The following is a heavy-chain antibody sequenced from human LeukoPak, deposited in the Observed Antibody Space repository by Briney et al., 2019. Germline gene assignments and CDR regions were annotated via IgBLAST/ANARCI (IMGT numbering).Heavy chain of an antibody. CDR1: GGSISSSSYY. Sequence: SETRSLTCTVSGGSISSSSYYWGWIRQPPLKGLEWIGSIYYSGSTYYNPSLKSRVTILVYTSKNQFSLKLSSVTAADSAVYYCARDIAVAGPLDCWGQGTLVTVSS. CDR3: ARDIAVAGPLDC. V-gene: IGHV4-39*07. J-gene: IGHJ1*01. D-gene: IGHD6-19*01. CDR2: IYYSGST.